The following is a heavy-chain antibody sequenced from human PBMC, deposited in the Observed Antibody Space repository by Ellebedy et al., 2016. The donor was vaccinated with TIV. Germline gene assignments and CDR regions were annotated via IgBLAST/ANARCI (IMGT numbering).Heavy chain of an antibody. CDR2: INANSGAT. D-gene: IGHD3-10*01. CDR1: GYTFTGYL. CDR3: ARDTRDSGTYRGFLDGF. J-gene: IGHJ4*02. Sequence: ASVKVSCXASGYTFTGYLMHWVRQAPGQGLEWMGWINANSGATKYAQRFQGRVTMTRDTSITTTYLELSRLTSDDTAVYYCARDTRDSGTYRGFLDGFWGQGTLVTVSS. V-gene: IGHV1-2*02.